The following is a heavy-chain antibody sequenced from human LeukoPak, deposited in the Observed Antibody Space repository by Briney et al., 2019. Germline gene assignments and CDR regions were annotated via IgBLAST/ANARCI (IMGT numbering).Heavy chain of an antibody. CDR2: INPNSGGT. CDR3: ARVGYYESSGYYEY. D-gene: IGHD3-22*01. Sequence: ASVKVSCKASGYTFTSYYMHWVRQAPGQGLEWMGRINPNSGGTNYAQKFQGRVTMTRDTSISTVYMELSRLRSDDTAVYYCARVGYYESSGYYEYWGQGTLVTVSS. J-gene: IGHJ4*02. CDR1: GYTFTSYY. V-gene: IGHV1-2*06.